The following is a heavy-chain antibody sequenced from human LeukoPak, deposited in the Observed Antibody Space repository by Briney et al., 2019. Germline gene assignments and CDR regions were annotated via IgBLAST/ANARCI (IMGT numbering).Heavy chain of an antibody. V-gene: IGHV3-9*01. CDR3: VKARRGTTTSYFDY. J-gene: IGHJ4*02. CDR1: GFTFDDYG. CDR2: LSWNSGSI. Sequence: PGRSLRLSCAASGFTFDDYGMHWVRLIPGKGLEWVSGLSWNSGSIGYADSLKGRFTISRDNGKNSLYLQMDSLRIEDTALYYCVKARRGTTTSYFDYWGQGALVTVSS. D-gene: IGHD2/OR15-2a*01.